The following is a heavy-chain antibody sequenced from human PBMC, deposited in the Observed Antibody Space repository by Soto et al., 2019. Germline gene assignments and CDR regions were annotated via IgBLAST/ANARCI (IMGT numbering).Heavy chain of an antibody. J-gene: IGHJ6*02. CDR1: VFTFSSYA. D-gene: IGHD3-9*01. Sequence: GGSLRLSCAASVFTFSSYAMSWVRQAPGKGLEWVSAISGSGGSTYYADSVKGRFTISRDNSKNTLYLQMNSLRAEDTAVYYCAKDGVLRYFLPQPTAFYYYYGMDVWGQGTTVTVSS. CDR3: AKDGVLRYFLPQPTAFYYYYGMDV. V-gene: IGHV3-23*01. CDR2: ISGSGGST.